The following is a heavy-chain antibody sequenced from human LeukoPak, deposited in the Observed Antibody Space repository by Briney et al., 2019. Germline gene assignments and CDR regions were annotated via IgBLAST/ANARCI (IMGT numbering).Heavy chain of an antibody. D-gene: IGHD6-19*01. V-gene: IGHV1-46*01. CDR3: AREAYSSAVGGY. CDR1: GYTFTNHY. J-gene: IGHJ4*02. CDR2: INPSGGGT. Sequence: ASVTVSCKASGYTFTNHYVHWVRQAPGQGLEWMGVINPSGGGTTYAQNFQGRVTMTRVTSTSTVYMELSSLRSEDTAVYYCAREAYSSAVGGYWGQGTLVTVPS.